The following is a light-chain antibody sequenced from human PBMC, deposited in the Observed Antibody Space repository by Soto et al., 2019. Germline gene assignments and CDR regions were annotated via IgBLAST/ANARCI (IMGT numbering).Light chain of an antibody. CDR3: QQRSNWRIT. Sequence: EIVLTQSPATLSLSPWEIATLSFRASQSVSSYLAWYQQKPGQAPRLLIYDASNRATGIPARFSGSGSGTDFTLTISRLEPEDFAVYYCQQRSNWRITFGQGTRLEIK. CDR1: QSVSSY. J-gene: IGKJ5*01. V-gene: IGKV3-11*01. CDR2: DAS.